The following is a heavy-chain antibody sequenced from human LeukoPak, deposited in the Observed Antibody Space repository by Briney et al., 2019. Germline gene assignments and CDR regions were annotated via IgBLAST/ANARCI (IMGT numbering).Heavy chain of an antibody. CDR3: AMGGSGSPYYYGMDV. Sequence: PGGSLRLSCAASGFTFSSYSMNWVRQAPGKGLEWVSSISSSSSYIYYADSVKGRFTISRDNAKNSLYLQMNSLRAEDTAVYYCAMGGSGSPYYYGMDVWGQGTTVTVSS. CDR2: ISSSSSYI. V-gene: IGHV3-21*01. J-gene: IGHJ6*02. D-gene: IGHD3-10*01. CDR1: GFTFSSYS.